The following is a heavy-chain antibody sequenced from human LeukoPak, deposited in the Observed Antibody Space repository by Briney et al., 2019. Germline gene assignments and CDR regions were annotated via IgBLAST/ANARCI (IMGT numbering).Heavy chain of an antibody. CDR2: IYTSGNT. Sequence: SETLSLTCTVSGGSISSYYWSWIRQPPGKGLEWIGYIYTSGNTNYNPSLKSRVTISVDTSKKQFSLKLTSVTAADTAVYYCARSRTYYYDSSGYYLLDPWGQGTLVTVSS. D-gene: IGHD3-22*01. CDR1: GGSISSYY. CDR3: ARSRTYYYDSSGYYLLDP. V-gene: IGHV4-4*09. J-gene: IGHJ5*02.